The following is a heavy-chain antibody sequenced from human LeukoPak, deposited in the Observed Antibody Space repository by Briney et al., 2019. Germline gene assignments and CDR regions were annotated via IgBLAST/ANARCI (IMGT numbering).Heavy chain of an antibody. CDR2: IIPILGIA. Sequence: ASVKVSCKASGGTFSSYAISWVRQAPGQGLEWVGRIIPILGIANYAQKFQGRVTITADKSTSTAYMELSSLRSEDTAVYYCATDPYYYDSSGYYYGEYFQHWGQGNLVTVSS. CDR3: ATDPYYYDSSGYYYGEYFQH. D-gene: IGHD3-22*01. V-gene: IGHV1-69*04. CDR1: GGTFSSYA. J-gene: IGHJ1*01.